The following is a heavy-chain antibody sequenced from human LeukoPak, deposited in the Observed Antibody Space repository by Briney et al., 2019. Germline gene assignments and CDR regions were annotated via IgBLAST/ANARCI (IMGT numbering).Heavy chain of an antibody. V-gene: IGHV4-59*01. CDR2: IYYSGST. CDR3: ARDRLGGTAQDY. CDR1: GGSISSYY. Sequence: SETLSLTCTVSGGSISSYYWSWIRQPPGKGLEWIGYIYYSGSTNYNPSLKSRVTISVDTSKNQFSLKLSSVTAADTAVYYCARDRLGGTAQDYWGQGTLSPSPQ. J-gene: IGHJ4*02. D-gene: IGHD3-16*01.